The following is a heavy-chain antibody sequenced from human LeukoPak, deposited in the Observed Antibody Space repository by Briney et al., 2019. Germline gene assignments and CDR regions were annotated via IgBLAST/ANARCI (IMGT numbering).Heavy chain of an antibody. J-gene: IGHJ4*02. D-gene: IGHD2-2*01. CDR2: ISGSGGST. CDR1: GFTLSSYA. Sequence: GGSLRLSCAASGFTLSSYAMSWVRQAPGKGLEWVSAISGSGGSTYYADSVKGRFTISRDNSKNTLYLQMNSLRAEDTAVYYCAKDGEVVPAVSFDYWGQGTLVTVSS. V-gene: IGHV3-23*01. CDR3: AKDGEVVPAVSFDY.